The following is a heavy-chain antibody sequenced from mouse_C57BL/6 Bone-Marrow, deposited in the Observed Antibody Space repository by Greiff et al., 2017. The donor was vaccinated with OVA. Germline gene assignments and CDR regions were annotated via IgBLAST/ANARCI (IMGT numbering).Heavy chain of an antibody. D-gene: IGHD2-5*01. Sequence: SGPELVKPGASVKISCKASGYSFTDYNMNWVKQSNGKSLEWIGVINPNYGTTSYNQKFKGKATLTVDQSSSTAYMQLNSLTSEDSAVYYCARTRYSNFLYAMDYWGQGTSVTVSS. CDR3: ARTRYSNFLYAMDY. CDR2: INPNYGTT. CDR1: GYSFTDYN. V-gene: IGHV1-39*01. J-gene: IGHJ4*01.